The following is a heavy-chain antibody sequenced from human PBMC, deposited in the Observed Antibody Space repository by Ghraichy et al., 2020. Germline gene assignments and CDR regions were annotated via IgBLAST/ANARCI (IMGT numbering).Heavy chain of an antibody. CDR2: IWYDGSNK. J-gene: IGHJ6*04. CDR1: GFTFSSYG. Sequence: GGSLRLSCAASGFTFSSYGMHWVRQAPGKGLEWVAVIWYDGSNKYYADSVKGRFTISRDNSKNTLYLQMNSLRAEDTAVYYCARDGVTDYGMDVWGKGTTVTVSS. V-gene: IGHV3-33*01. D-gene: IGHD4-11*01. CDR3: ARDGVTDYGMDV.